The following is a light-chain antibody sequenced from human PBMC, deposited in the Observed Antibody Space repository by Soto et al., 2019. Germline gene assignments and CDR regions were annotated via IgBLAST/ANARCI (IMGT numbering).Light chain of an antibody. J-gene: IGLJ1*01. Sequence: QSVLTQPASVSGSPGQSITISCSGTISDIGTYNFVSWYQQHPGKAPKLIIYDVTNRPSGVSNRFSGFKSGNTASLIISGLQTEDEADYYCSSYRDSASYVFGPGTKVTVL. V-gene: IGLV2-14*03. CDR2: DVT. CDR3: SSYRDSASYV. CDR1: ISDIGTYNF.